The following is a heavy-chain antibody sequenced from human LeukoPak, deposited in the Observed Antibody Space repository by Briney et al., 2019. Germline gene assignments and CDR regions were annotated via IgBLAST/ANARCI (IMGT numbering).Heavy chain of an antibody. D-gene: IGHD3-3*01. CDR3: ARLPDFGEWYHFDY. V-gene: IGHV4-59*01. CDR2: LNYSGST. J-gene: IGHJ4*02. CDR1: GGSLSSYY. Sequence: PSETLSLTCTVSGGSLSSYYWSWLRQPPGKGLEWIGQLNYSGSTNKNPSLMRRLTISADTSNNQFSLTLSSVTAADTAVYYCARLPDFGEWYHFDYWGQGTLVTVSS.